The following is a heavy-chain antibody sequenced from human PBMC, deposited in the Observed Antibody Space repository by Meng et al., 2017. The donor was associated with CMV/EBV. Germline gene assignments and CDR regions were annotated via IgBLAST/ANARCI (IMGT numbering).Heavy chain of an antibody. V-gene: IGHV1-2*02. CDR2: INANSGGT. CDR3: ARVTDFWSTPWGFDP. J-gene: IGHJ5*01. Sequence: ASVKVSCKASGYTFTGYYMHWVRQAPGQGREWMGWINANSGGTNYAVKFQGRVTMTRDTSITTAYMELSRLRSDDTAVYYCARVTDFWSTPWGFDPWGQGTLVTVSS. CDR1: GYTFTGYY. D-gene: IGHD3-3*01.